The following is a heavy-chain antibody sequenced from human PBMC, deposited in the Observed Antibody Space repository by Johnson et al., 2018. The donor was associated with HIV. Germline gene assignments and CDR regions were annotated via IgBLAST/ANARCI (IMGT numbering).Heavy chain of an antibody. CDR2: INTDGSST. CDR3: ARGRERATRTGAFDI. J-gene: IGHJ3*02. CDR1: GFTFSSYW. V-gene: IGHV3-74*01. D-gene: IGHD5-24*01. Sequence: VQLVESGGGLVQPGGSLRLSCGASGFTFSSYWMHWVRQAPGKGLVWVSRINTDGSSTTYADSVKGRFTISRDNAKNTLYMQLNSLRGEDTAVYYGARGRERATRTGAFDIWGQGTMVTVSS.